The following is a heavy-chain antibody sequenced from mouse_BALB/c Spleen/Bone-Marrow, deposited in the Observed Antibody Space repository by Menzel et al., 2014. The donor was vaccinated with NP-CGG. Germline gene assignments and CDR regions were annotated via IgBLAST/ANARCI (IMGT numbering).Heavy chain of an antibody. Sequence: VQLQQSGAELVKPGASVKLSCTASGFNIKDTYMHWVKQRPEQGLEWIGRIDPANGNTKYDPKFQGKATITADTSSNTAYLQLSSLTSEDTVVYYCARGTPYAMDYWGQGTSVTVSS. CDR1: GFNIKDTY. D-gene: IGHD2-14*01. J-gene: IGHJ4*01. V-gene: IGHV14-3*02. CDR3: ARGTPYAMDY. CDR2: IDPANGNT.